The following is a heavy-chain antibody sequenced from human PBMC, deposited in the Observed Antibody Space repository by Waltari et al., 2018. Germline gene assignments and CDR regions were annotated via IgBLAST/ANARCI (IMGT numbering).Heavy chain of an antibody. CDR1: GGSISSYY. CDR3: ARDMVDCSSTSCYEPYWYFDL. J-gene: IGHJ2*01. CDR2: IYYSGST. V-gene: IGHV4-59*01. Sequence: QVQLQESGPGLVKPSETLSLTCTVSGGSISSYYWSWIRQPPGKGLEWIGYIYYSGSTNYNPSLKSRVTISVDTSKNQFSLKLSSVTAADTAVYYCARDMVDCSSTSCYEPYWYFDLWGRGTLVTVSS. D-gene: IGHD2-2*01.